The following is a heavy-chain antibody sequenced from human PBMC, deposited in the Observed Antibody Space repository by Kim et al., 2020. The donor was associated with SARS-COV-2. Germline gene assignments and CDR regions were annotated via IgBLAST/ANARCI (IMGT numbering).Heavy chain of an antibody. V-gene: IGHV1-18*01. CDR3: ARGGRIAVAGTNYYYYYGMDV. CDR1: GYTFTSYG. CDR2: ISAYNGNT. J-gene: IGHJ6*02. Sequence: ASVKVSCKASGYTFTSYGISWVRQAPGQGLEWMGWISAYNGNTNYAQKLQGRVTMTTDTSTSTAYMELRSLRSDDTAVYYCARGGRIAVAGTNYYYYYGMDVWGQGTTVTVSS. D-gene: IGHD6-19*01.